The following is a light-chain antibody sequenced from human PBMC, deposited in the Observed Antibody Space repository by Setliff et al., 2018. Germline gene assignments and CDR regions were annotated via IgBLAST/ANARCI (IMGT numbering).Light chain of an antibody. V-gene: IGLV1-44*01. Sequence: GTPGQRVAISCSGSNSNIGSNSVSWFQQLPGTAPNLLIYRDNQRPSGVPDRFSGSRSGTSASLAISGLQSEDEADYYCGSWDDSLNGPVFGGGTKVTVL. CDR3: GSWDDSLNGPV. CDR1: NSNIGSNS. J-gene: IGLJ2*01. CDR2: RDN.